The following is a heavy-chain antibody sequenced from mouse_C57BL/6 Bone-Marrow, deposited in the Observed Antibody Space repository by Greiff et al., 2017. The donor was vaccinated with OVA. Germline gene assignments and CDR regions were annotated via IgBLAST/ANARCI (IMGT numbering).Heavy chain of an antibody. CDR2: IYPRDGST. Sequence: VQRVESGPELVKPGASVKLSCKASGYTFTSYAINWVKQRPGQVLEWIGWIYPRDGSTKYNEKFKGKATLTVDASSSTAYMELHSLTSEDSAVYFCANYYGSSHYAMDYWGQGTSVTVSS. V-gene: IGHV1-85*01. CDR1: GYTFTSYA. CDR3: ANYYGSSHYAMDY. D-gene: IGHD1-1*01. J-gene: IGHJ4*01.